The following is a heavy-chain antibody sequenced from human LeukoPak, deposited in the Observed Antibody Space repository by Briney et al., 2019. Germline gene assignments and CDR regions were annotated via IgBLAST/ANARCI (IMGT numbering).Heavy chain of an antibody. CDR1: GGSISSYY. CDR2: IYYSGST. J-gene: IGHJ4*02. CDR3: AGQIDRTYYYDTGGYYYAY. D-gene: IGHD3-22*01. V-gene: IGHV4-59*08. Sequence: SETLSPTCTVSGGSISSYYWSWIRQPPGKGLEWIGDIYYSGSTNYNPSLKSRVTISVDTSKNQFSLKLSSVTAADTAVYYCAGQIDRTYYYDTGGYYYAYWGQGTLVTVSS.